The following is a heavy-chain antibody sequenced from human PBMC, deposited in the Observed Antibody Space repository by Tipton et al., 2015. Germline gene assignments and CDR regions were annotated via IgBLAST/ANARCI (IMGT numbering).Heavy chain of an antibody. V-gene: IGHV1-69*17. CDR3: ARGGYYYGVGVNITGAFDL. CDR1: GATFISYA. CDR2: IIPIFGIT. D-gene: IGHD3-10*01. J-gene: IGHJ3*01. Sequence: QSGAEVKKPGSSVKVSCKASGATFISYAISWVRLAPGQGLEWMGGIIPIFGITHYSERLQGRVTITADRSTNPAYMELGSLRSEDSAVYYCARGGYYYGVGVNITGAFDLWGQGTMVTVSS.